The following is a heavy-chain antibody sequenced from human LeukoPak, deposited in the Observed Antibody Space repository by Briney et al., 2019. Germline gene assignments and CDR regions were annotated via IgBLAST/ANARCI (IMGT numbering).Heavy chain of an antibody. Sequence: GGSLRLSCAASGFTFSSYGMHWVRQAPGKGLEWVANIKQDGSEKYYVDSVKGRFTISRDNAKNSLYLQMNSLRAEDTAVYYCTTVGAGGFGYYYYYYMDVWGKGTTVTVSS. CDR3: TTVGAGGFGYYYYYYMDV. J-gene: IGHJ6*03. V-gene: IGHV3-7*01. CDR2: IKQDGSEK. CDR1: GFTFSSYG. D-gene: IGHD3-10*01.